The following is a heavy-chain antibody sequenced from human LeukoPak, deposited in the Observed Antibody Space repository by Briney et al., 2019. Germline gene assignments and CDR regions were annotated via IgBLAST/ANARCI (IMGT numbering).Heavy chain of an antibody. CDR2: ISGSGGST. V-gene: IGHV3-23*01. Sequence: GGSLRLSCAASGFTFSSYAMSWVRQAPGKGLEWVSAISGSGGSTYYADSVKGRFTISRDNSKNTLYLQMNSLRAEDTAVYYCAKWLDSSGYSFDYWGQETLVTVSS. D-gene: IGHD3-22*01. CDR1: GFTFSSYA. CDR3: AKWLDSSGYSFDY. J-gene: IGHJ4*02.